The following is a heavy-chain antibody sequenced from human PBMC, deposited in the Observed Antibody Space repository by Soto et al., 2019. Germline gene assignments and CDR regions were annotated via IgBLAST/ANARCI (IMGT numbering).Heavy chain of an antibody. J-gene: IGHJ3*02. V-gene: IGHV4-59*02. CDR3: TSKFGQLLADAFDI. D-gene: IGHD3-10*01. Sequence: PSDTLSLTWTVSGGSVSSYYWGWIRQPPGKGLEWIGYIYYSGSTNYNPSLKSRVTISVDTSKNEFSLKMSSVTDADTAVYYCTSKFGQLLADAFDIWGQGTMVTVSS. CDR1: GGSVSSYY. CDR2: IYYSGST.